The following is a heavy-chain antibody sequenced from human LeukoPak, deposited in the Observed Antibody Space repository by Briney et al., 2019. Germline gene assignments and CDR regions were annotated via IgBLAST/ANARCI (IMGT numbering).Heavy chain of an antibody. Sequence: GASVKVSCKASGYTFTTYGLHWVRQAPGQRLEWMGWINAGNGNTKYSQKLQGRVTISRDTSASTAYMELSSLRSEDMAVYYCARDPYCSGGSCYSGVFDIWGQGTMVTVSS. CDR1: GYTFTTYG. D-gene: IGHD2-15*01. V-gene: IGHV1-3*01. CDR3: ARDPYCSGGSCYSGVFDI. CDR2: INAGNGNT. J-gene: IGHJ3*02.